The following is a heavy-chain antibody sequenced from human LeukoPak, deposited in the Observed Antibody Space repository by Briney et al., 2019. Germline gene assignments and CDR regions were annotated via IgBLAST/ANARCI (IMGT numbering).Heavy chain of an antibody. Sequence: SETLSLTCAVSGYSISSGYYWGWIRQPPGKGLEWIGSVYHSGSTYYNPSLKSRVTISVDTSKNHFSLKLSSVTAADTAVYYCARERRSALIDYWGQGTLVTVSS. CDR3: ARERRSALIDY. CDR1: GYSISSGYY. CDR2: VYHSGST. V-gene: IGHV4-38-2*02. J-gene: IGHJ4*02. D-gene: IGHD2-15*01.